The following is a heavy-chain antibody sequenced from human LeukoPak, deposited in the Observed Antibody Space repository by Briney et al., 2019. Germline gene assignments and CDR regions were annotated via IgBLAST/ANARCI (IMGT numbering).Heavy chain of an antibody. CDR2: IYSGGST. D-gene: IGHD3-3*01. V-gene: IGHV3-53*01. J-gene: IGHJ4*02. Sequence: GGSLRLSCAASGFTVSSNYMSWVRQAPGKGLEWVSVIYSGGSTYYADSVKGRFTISRDNSKNTLYLQTNSLRAEDTAVYYCAKDTLADDFLIGYGFDYWGQGTLVTVSS. CDR3: AKDTLADDFLIGYGFDY. CDR1: GFTVSSNY.